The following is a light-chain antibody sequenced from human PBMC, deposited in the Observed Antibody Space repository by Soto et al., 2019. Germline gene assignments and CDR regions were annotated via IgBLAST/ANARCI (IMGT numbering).Light chain of an antibody. CDR1: QSVSSNY. CDR3: QQYGSSRWT. V-gene: IGKV3-20*01. J-gene: IGKJ1*01. Sequence: EIVLTQSPGTLSLSPGERATLSCRASQSVSSNYLDWYQQIPGQPPRLLISDASSRATGIPDRFSGTGSGTDFMRTISSLAADDVSVYYCQQYGSSRWTFGQGTKVEIK. CDR2: DAS.